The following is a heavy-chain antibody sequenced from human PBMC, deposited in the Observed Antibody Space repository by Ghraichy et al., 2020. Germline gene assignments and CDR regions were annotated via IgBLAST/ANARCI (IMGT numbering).Heavy chain of an antibody. CDR2: ITGSGGTT. Sequence: GGSLRLSCAASGFTFSYAMSWVRQAPGKGLEWVSAITGSGGTTYYADSVKGRFTISRDNSKNTLYLQMNTLRAEDTAVYYCAKSLKVGATYSVSDYWGQGTLGTVSS. D-gene: IGHD1-26*01. CDR1: GFTFSYA. CDR3: AKSLKVGATYSVSDY. V-gene: IGHV3-23*01. J-gene: IGHJ4*02.